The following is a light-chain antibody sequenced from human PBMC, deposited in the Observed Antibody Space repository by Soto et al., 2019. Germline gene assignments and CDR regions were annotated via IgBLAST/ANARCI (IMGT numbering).Light chain of an antibody. Sequence: DIQMTQSPSSLSASVGDRVTITCRASRSVTSYLNWYQQKPGKAPKLLIYGASSLQSGVPSRFSGSGSGTDFTLTISSLQPEDFGTYYCQHSYSTPRTFGQGTKVEI. CDR1: RSVTSY. J-gene: IGKJ1*01. CDR2: GAS. CDR3: QHSYSTPRT. V-gene: IGKV1-39*01.